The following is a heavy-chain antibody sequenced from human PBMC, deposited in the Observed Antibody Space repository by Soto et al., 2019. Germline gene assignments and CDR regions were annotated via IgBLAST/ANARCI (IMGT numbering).Heavy chain of an antibody. Sequence: SETLSLTCTVSGGSITSSYWSWIRQPAGKGLEWIGRISRSGVTKYNPSLKTRVTMSVYTSNNQFSLHLTSVIAADTAVYYCAKSLGAFGDYGGQGAQVTVSS. CDR3: AKSLGAFGDY. CDR1: GGSITSSY. D-gene: IGHD3-16*01. CDR2: ISRSGVT. V-gene: IGHV4-4*07. J-gene: IGHJ4*02.